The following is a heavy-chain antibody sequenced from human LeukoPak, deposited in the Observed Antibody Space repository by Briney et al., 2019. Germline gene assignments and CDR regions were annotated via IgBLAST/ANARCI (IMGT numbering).Heavy chain of an antibody. CDR3: ARKLGYCSSTSCYRGISNFGY. D-gene: IGHD2-2*02. Sequence: ASVKVSCKASGYTFTSYDINWVRQATGQGLEWMGWMNPNSGNTGYAQKFQGRVTMTRNTSISTAYMELSSLRSEDTAVYYCARKLGYCSSTSCYRGISNFGYWGQGTLVTVPS. J-gene: IGHJ4*02. CDR2: MNPNSGNT. CDR1: GYTFTSYD. V-gene: IGHV1-8*01.